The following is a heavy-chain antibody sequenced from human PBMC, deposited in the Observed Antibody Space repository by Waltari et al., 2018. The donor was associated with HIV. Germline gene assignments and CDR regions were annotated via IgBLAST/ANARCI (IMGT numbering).Heavy chain of an antibody. D-gene: IGHD3-3*01. Sequence: QVQLQQWGAGLLKPSETLSLTCAVYGGSFSGYYWSWIRQPPGKGLEWIGEINHSGSTNYNPSLKIRVTISVDTSKNQFSLKLSSVTAADTAVYYCARRGGVTFGVVIKMWFDPWGQGTLVTVSS. V-gene: IGHV4-34*01. J-gene: IGHJ5*02. CDR1: GGSFSGYY. CDR3: ARRGGVTFGVVIKMWFDP. CDR2: INHSGST.